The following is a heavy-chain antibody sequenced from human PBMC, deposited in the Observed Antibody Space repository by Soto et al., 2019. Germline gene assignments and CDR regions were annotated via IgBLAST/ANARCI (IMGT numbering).Heavy chain of an antibody. V-gene: IGHV4-30-4*01. Sequence: PSETLSLTCTVSGDSVSSDDYYWSWIRQPQGKGLEWIGYIYNSGSTNYNPSLKSRVTLSVDTSKNHFSLKVNSVTDADTAVYYCAGSAIVYFENWGQGTLVTVSS. J-gene: IGHJ4*02. CDR2: IYNSGST. D-gene: IGHD2-15*01. CDR1: GDSVSSDDYY. CDR3: AGSAIVYFEN.